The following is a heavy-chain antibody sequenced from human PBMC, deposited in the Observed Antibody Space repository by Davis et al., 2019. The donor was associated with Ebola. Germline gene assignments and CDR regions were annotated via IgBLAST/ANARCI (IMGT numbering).Heavy chain of an antibody. D-gene: IGHD3-9*01. CDR2: INAVNGNT. V-gene: IGHV1-3*01. Sequence: ASVKVSCKASGYTFTSYAMHWVRQAPGQRLEWMGWINAVNGNTTYSQKFQGRVTITRDTSASTAYMELSSLRSEDTAVYYCARDGGRYFDWFPYYYGMDVWGQGTTVTVSS. CDR1: GYTFTSYA. CDR3: ARDGGRYFDWFPYYYGMDV. J-gene: IGHJ6*02.